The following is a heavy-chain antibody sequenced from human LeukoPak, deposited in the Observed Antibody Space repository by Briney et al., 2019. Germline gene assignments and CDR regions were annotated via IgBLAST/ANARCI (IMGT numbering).Heavy chain of an antibody. CDR3: ARTYDFWSGTAGY. V-gene: IGHV4-34*01. Sequence: PSETLSLTCAVYGGSFSGYYWSWIRQPPGKGLEWIGEINHSGSTNYNPSLKSRVTISVDTSKNQFSLKLSSVTAADTAVYYCARTYDFWSGTAGYWGQGTLVTVSS. J-gene: IGHJ4*02. CDR1: GGSFSGYY. D-gene: IGHD3-3*01. CDR2: INHSGST.